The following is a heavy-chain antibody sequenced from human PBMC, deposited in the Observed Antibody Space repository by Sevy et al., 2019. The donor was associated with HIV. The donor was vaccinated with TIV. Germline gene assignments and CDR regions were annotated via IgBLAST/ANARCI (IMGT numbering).Heavy chain of an antibody. V-gene: IGHV4-59*08. CDR1: GGSITSLY. CDR3: AGENAWGRGYS. J-gene: IGHJ4*02. CDR2: IYYSGHI. D-gene: IGHD1-26*01. Sequence: SETLSLTCTVSGGSITSLYWNWIRQPPGKGLEWIANIYYSGHINYNPSLKSRVTLSLDTSKNQFYLGLSSVTAADTAMYYCAGENAWGRGYSWGQGTLVTVSS.